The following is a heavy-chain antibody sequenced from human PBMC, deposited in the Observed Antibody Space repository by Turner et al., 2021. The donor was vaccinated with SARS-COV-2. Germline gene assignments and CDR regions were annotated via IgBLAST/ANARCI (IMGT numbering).Heavy chain of an antibody. Sequence: QVTLRESGPALVKPTQTPTLTCTFSGFSLSTSGMCVSWIRQPPGKALEWLARIDWDDDKYYSPSLKTRLTISKDTSKNQVVLTMTNMDPVDTATYYCARIPPSLAIDYWGQGTLVTVSS. CDR2: IDWDDDK. J-gene: IGHJ4*02. CDR3: ARIPPSLAIDY. V-gene: IGHV2-70*15. CDR1: GFSLSTSGMC. D-gene: IGHD1-1*01.